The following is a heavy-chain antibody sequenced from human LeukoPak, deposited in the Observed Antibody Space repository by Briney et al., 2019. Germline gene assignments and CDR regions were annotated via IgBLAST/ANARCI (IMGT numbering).Heavy chain of an antibody. V-gene: IGHV3-30*02. CDR1: GFTFSSYG. CDR2: IRYDGSNK. Sequence: GGPLRLSCAASGFTFSSYGMHWGRQAPGKGLGWVAFIRYDGSNKYYADSVKGRLTISRDNSKNTLSLQINSLRAEDTAVYYCAPAPLWFGELDGSGTYFDYWGQGTLVTVSS. D-gene: IGHD3-10*01. J-gene: IGHJ4*02. CDR3: APAPLWFGELDGSGTYFDY.